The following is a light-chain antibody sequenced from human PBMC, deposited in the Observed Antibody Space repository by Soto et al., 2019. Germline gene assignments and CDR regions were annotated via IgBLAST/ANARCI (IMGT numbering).Light chain of an antibody. V-gene: IGLV2-14*03. CDR2: DVT. J-gene: IGLJ1*01. CDR3: NSYTSSSTYV. Sequence: QSALTQPASVSGSPGQSITISCTGTSSDVGGYNYVYWYQQHPGKVPKLMIYDVTNRPSGVSNRFSGSKSGNTASRTISGLQAEDEADYYCNSYTSSSTYVFGTGTKVTVL. CDR1: SSDVGGYNY.